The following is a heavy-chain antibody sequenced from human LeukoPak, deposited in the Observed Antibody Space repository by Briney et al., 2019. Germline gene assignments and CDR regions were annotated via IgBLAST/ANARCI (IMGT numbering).Heavy chain of an antibody. CDR2: ISGGGANT. J-gene: IGHJ4*02. CDR1: GFSFSNSG. V-gene: IGHV3-23*01. D-gene: IGHD1-1*01. CDR3: SKWNGYGDY. Sequence: PGGSLRLSGAASGFSFSNSGMSWVRQAPAKGLEWVAGISGGGANTHYADSVKGRFTISRDNSKNTLLLQMNSLRDEDTAVYYCSKWNGYGDYWGQGTLVTVSS.